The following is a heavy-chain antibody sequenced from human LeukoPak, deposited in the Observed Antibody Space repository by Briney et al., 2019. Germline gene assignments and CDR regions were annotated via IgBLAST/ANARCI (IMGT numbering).Heavy chain of an antibody. CDR3: ARGGLQTFDY. D-gene: IGHD4-11*01. CDR1: GGSISSGGYY. Sequence: PSETLSITCTVSGGSISSGGYYWSWIRQHPGKGLEWIGYIYYSGSTYYNPSLKSRVTISVDTSKNQFSLKLSSVTAADTAVYYCARGGLQTFDYWGQGTLVTVSS. J-gene: IGHJ4*02. V-gene: IGHV4-31*03. CDR2: IYYSGST.